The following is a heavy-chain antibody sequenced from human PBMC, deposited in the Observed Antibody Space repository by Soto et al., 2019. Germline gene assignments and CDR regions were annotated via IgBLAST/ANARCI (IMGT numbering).Heavy chain of an antibody. V-gene: IGHV1-8*01. Sequence: GASVKVSCKASGYTFPSYDINWVRQATGQGLEWMGWMNPNSGNTGYAQKFQGRVTMTRNTSISTAYMELSSLRSEDTAVYYCARADQLLLYLGYWGQGTLVTVSS. CDR3: ARADQLLLYLGY. CDR1: GYTFPSYD. J-gene: IGHJ4*02. CDR2: MNPNSGNT. D-gene: IGHD2-2*01.